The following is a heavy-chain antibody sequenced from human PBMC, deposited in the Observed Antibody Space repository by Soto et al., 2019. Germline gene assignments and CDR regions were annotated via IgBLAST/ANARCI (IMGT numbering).Heavy chain of an antibody. CDR3: ARVRTVQGGCDY. CDR1: GDTFTSYG. J-gene: IGHJ4*02. D-gene: IGHD1-1*01. V-gene: IGHV1-18*01. CDR2: TXAYNGXT. Sequence: XVKVSCKASGDTFTSYGISWVRQAPGQGLEWMGWTXAYNGXTNYAQKLQGXXTMTTDTXXXTLYLQMNSLRAHDTAVYYCARVRTVQGGCDYWGQGTLVTASS.